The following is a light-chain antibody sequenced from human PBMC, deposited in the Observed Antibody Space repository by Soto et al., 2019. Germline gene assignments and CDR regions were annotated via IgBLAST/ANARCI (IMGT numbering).Light chain of an antibody. CDR2: AAS. J-gene: IGKJ1*01. CDR1: QSVSSSY. CDR3: QQYDKSPWT. V-gene: IGKV3-20*01. Sequence: EIVLTQSPGTLSLSPGERATLSCRASQSVSSSYLAWYQQKPGQAPRLLIYAASSRASGIPERFSGSGSGTDFTLTINRLEPEDFAVYYCQQYDKSPWTFGQGTTVDIK.